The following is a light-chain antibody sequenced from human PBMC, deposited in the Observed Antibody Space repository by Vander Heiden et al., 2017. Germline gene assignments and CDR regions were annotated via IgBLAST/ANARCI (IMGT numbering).Light chain of an antibody. CDR1: QNIDTW. CDR3: LQYDSNLYI. CDR2: KAS. J-gene: IGKJ2*01. Sequence: DTQMTQSPPTLSASAVDRVTITCLVSQNIDTWLAWYQQKPGEAPKLLIYKASSLECGVPSRFSGSGSGTEFTLSISCLQPDDFATYYCLQYDSNLYIFGQGTKLEIK. V-gene: IGKV1-5*03.